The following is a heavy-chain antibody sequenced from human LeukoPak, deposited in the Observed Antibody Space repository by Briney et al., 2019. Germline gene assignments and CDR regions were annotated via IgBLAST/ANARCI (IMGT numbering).Heavy chain of an antibody. Sequence: SETLSLTCAVYGQSFSAYYWSWIRQPPGKGLEWIGEIIHSGSTKYNPPSKSRVTMSVDTSKNQFSLKLTSLTAAATSVLYFWASKMGIEVAVSHWFDSWGQGTLVTVCS. CDR3: WASKMGIEVAVSHWFDS. J-gene: IGHJ5*01. V-gene: IGHV4-34*07. CDR2: IIHSGST. D-gene: IGHD6-19*01. CDR1: GQSFSAYY.